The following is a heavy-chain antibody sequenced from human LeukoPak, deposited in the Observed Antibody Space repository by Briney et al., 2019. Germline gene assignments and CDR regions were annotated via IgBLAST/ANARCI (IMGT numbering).Heavy chain of an antibody. V-gene: IGHV4-34*01. J-gene: IGHJ6*02. Sequence: PSETLSLTCAVYGGSFSGYYWSWIRQPPGKGLEWIGEINHSVSTNYNPSLKSRVTISVDTSKNQFSLKLSSVTAADTAVYYCARGRCSSTSCLYYYYYGMDVWGQGTTVTVSS. CDR2: INHSVST. CDR3: ARGRCSSTSCLYYYYYGMDV. D-gene: IGHD2-2*01. CDR1: GGSFSGYY.